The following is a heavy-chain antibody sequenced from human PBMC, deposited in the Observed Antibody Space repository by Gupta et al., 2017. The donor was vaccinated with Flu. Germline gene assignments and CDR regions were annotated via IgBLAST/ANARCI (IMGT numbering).Heavy chain of an antibody. Sequence: VKVSCKASGYTFTDYYIHWVRQAPGQGPEWMGWINTYSGATKYAQKFEGWVTMTRDTSSRTAYLDLRWLRSDDTAVYHCVTMGAKTRDIWG. CDR1: GYTFTDYY. CDR3: VTMGAKTRDI. CDR2: INTYSGAT. J-gene: IGHJ3*02. V-gene: IGHV1-2*04. D-gene: IGHD3-16*01.